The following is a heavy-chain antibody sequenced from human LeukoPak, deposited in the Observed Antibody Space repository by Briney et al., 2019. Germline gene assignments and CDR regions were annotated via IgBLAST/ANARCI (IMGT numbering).Heavy chain of an antibody. D-gene: IGHD3-22*01. CDR1: GYTFTGYY. CDR3: ARGDDSSGYYRY. V-gene: IGHV1-2*02. J-gene: IGHJ4*02. Sequence: ASVKVSCKASGYTFTGYYMHWMRQAPGQGLEWMGWFNPNSGGTNYAQKFQGRVTMTRDTSISTAYMELSRLRSDDTAVYYCARGDDSSGYYRYWGQGTLVTVSS. CDR2: FNPNSGGT.